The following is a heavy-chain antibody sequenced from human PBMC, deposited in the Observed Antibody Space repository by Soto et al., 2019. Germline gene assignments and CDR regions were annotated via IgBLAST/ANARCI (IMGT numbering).Heavy chain of an antibody. D-gene: IGHD3-22*01. CDR2: IYSGGST. CDR3: ASRPLLPGAP. J-gene: IGHJ3*01. V-gene: IGHV3-53*01. CDR1: GFTFSSND. Sequence: EVQLVESGGGLIQPGGSLRLSCAASGFTFSSNDMNWVRQAPGTGLEWVSLIYSGGSTYYADSVKGRFTISRDNSKNTLYLQMSSLSAVDTAVYYCASRPLLPGAPWGQGTMVTVSS.